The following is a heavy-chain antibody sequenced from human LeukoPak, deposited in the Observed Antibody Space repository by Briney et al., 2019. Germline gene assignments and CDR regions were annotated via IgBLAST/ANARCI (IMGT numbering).Heavy chain of an antibody. CDR3: ALTYCTNGVCDYYYYGMDV. V-gene: IGHV4-34*01. D-gene: IGHD2-8*01. CDR1: GVSFSGYY. CDR2: INHSGST. J-gene: IGHJ6*02. Sequence: SETLSLTCAVYGVSFSGYYWSWIRQPPGKGLEWIGEINHSGSTNYNPSLKSRVTISVDTSKNQFSLKLSSVTAADTAVYYCALTYCTNGVCDYYYYGMDVWGQGTTVTVSS.